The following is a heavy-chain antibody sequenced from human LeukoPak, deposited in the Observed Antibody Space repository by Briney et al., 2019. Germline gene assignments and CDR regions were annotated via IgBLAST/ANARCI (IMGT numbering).Heavy chain of an antibody. D-gene: IGHD6-13*01. CDR2: INHSGST. V-gene: IGHV4-34*01. Sequence: SETLSLTCAVYGGSFSGYYWSWIRQPPGKGLEWSGEINHSGSTNYNPSLKSRVTISVDTSKNQFSVKLSSVTAADTTVHYCARGGYSSSSYYFDYWGQGTLVTVSS. CDR1: GGSFSGYY. J-gene: IGHJ4*02. CDR3: ARGGYSSSSYYFDY.